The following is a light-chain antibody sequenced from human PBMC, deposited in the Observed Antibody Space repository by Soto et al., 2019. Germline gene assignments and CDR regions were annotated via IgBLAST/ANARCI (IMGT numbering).Light chain of an antibody. CDR2: TAS. Sequence: DIQMTQSPSSLSASVGDRVTITCRASQSISSYLNWYQQKPGKAPELLIYTASSLQSGVPSRFSGSGSVTDFTLTISSLQPEDFATYYCQQSYSTPWTFGQGTKVEIK. CDR1: QSISSY. CDR3: QQSYSTPWT. J-gene: IGKJ1*01. V-gene: IGKV1-39*01.